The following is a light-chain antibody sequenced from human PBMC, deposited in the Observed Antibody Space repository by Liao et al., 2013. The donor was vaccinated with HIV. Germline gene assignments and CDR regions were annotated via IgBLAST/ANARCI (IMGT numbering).Light chain of an antibody. CDR2: YDT. V-gene: IGLV3-21*04. Sequence: SYVLTQPPSVSVAPGRTASITCGGNNIGSKSVHWYQQKPGQAPVLVIYYDTDRPSGIPERFSGSNSGNTATLTISRVEAGDEADYYCQVWDRSSAHPCVFGPGTKVTVL. CDR3: QVWDRSSAHPCV. CDR1: NIGSKS. J-gene: IGLJ1*01.